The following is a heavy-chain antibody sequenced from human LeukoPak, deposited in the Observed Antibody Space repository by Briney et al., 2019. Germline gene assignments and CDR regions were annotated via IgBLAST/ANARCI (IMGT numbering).Heavy chain of an antibody. J-gene: IGHJ5*02. CDR1: GGSISSYY. CDR3: ARDRDLRFGELLWWFDP. Sequence: SETLSLTCTVSGGSISSYYWSWIRQPPGKGLEWIGYIYYSGSTNYNPSLKSRVTISVDTSKNQFSLKLSSVTAADTAVYYCARDRDLRFGELLWWFDPWGQGTLVTVSS. V-gene: IGHV4-59*01. CDR2: IYYSGST. D-gene: IGHD3-10*01.